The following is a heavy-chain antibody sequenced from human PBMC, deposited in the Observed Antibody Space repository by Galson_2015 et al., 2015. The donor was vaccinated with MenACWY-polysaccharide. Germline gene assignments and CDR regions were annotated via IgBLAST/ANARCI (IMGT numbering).Heavy chain of an antibody. CDR2: INTDTGNP. Sequence: SVKVSCKASGYTFTRYAMNWVRQAPGQRPEWMGWINTDTGNPTYAQGFTGRFVFSLDTSVSTAYLQISSLKAEDTAVYYCARVGARWLATYFYYYAMDVWGQETTVTVSS. V-gene: IGHV7-4-1*02. CDR1: GYTFTRYA. J-gene: IGHJ6*02. CDR3: ARVGARWLATYFYYYAMDV. D-gene: IGHD6-19*01.